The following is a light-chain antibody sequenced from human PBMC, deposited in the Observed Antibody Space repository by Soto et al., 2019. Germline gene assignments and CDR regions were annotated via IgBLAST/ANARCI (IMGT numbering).Light chain of an antibody. CDR2: DAS. V-gene: IGKV1-5*01. Sequence: DIQMTQSPSTLSASVGDRVTITCRASQSISSWLARYQQKPGKAPKLLIYDASSLESGVPSRFRGSGSGTEFTPTISSLQPDDFAHYYCQQYNSYSPYTFGQGTKLEIK. J-gene: IGKJ2*01. CDR1: QSISSW. CDR3: QQYNSYSPYT.